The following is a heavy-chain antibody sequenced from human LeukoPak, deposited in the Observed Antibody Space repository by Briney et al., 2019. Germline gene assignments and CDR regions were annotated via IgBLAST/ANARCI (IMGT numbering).Heavy chain of an antibody. J-gene: IGHJ4*02. D-gene: IGHD1-1*01. Sequence: GGSLRLSCAASGFTFSNAWMSWVRQAPGKGLGWVGRIKSKTDGGTTDYAASVKGRFTISRDDSKAIAYLQMNSLKTEDTAVYHCTRDRGAYNLYDYWGQGTLVTVSS. CDR2: IKSKTDGGTT. CDR3: TRDRGAYNLYDY. CDR1: GFTFSNAW. V-gene: IGHV3-15*01.